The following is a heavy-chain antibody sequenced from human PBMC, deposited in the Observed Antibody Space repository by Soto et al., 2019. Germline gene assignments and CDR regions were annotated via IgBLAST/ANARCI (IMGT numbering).Heavy chain of an antibody. D-gene: IGHD3-22*01. CDR2: IIPMFGTT. Sequence: QVQLVQSGAEVRKPGSSVKVSCKVSGGTFSSYAISWVRQAPGQGLEWMGGIIPMFGTTNYAQKFQGRVTIPAEKSTKTPYMELNSLTSEDTAVYYCARAVGYHYDSSGYQYWYFDLLGRGTLVTVSS. CDR1: GGTFSSYA. CDR3: ARAVGYHYDSSGYQYWYFDL. V-gene: IGHV1-69*06. J-gene: IGHJ2*01.